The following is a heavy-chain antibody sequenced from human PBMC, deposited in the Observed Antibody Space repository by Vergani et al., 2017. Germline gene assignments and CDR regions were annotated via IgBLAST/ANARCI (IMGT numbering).Heavy chain of an antibody. V-gene: IGHV3-23*01. J-gene: IGHJ3*02. Sequence: EVQLLESGGGLVQPGGSLRLSCAASGFTFSSYAMSWVRQAPGTGLEWVSAISGSGGSTYYADSVKGRFTISRDNSKNTLYLQMNSLRAEDTAVYYCAKDIRMSVAALDIWSQGTMVTVSS. D-gene: IGHD3-16*01. CDR2: ISGSGGST. CDR3: AKDIRMSVAALDI. CDR1: GFTFSSYA.